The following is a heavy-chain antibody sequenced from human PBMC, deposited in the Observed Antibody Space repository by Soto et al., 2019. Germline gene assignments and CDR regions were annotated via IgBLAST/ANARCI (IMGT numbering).Heavy chain of an antibody. D-gene: IGHD3-3*01. Sequence: EVQLVESGGGLVQPGGSLRLSCATSGFSVSNNYMTWVRQAPGKGLEWVSIIYSGGGTYYADSVKGRFFISRHDSKNTLNLQMNSLRPDDTAVYYCARIDLWNNYVLAYWGQGTRVTVS. CDR2: IYSGGGT. CDR1: GFSVSNNY. V-gene: IGHV3-53*04. CDR3: ARIDLWNNYVLAY. J-gene: IGHJ4*02.